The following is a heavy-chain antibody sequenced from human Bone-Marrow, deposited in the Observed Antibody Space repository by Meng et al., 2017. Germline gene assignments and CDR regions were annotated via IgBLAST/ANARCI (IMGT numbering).Heavy chain of an antibody. Sequence: SLKISCAASGFTFDDYAMHWVRQAPGKGLEWVSGISWNSGSIGYADSVKGRFTISRDNSKNTLYLQMNSLRAEDTAVYYCARNTVGSSSWYGSLYYYYGMDVWGQGTTVTVSS. CDR1: GFTFDDYA. D-gene: IGHD6-13*01. V-gene: IGHV3-9*01. CDR2: ISWNSGSI. J-gene: IGHJ6*02. CDR3: ARNTVGSSSWYGSLYYYYGMDV.